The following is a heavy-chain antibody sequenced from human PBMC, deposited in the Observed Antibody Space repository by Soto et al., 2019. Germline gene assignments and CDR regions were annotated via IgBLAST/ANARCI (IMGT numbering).Heavy chain of an antibody. Sequence: QVQLQESGPGLVKPSETLSLTCTVSNGSIGPYYWSWIRQPPGKGLEWMTYIYYSGDTKYNPALQRRASRSPDTSKSQCSLRLTSVTAADTALYYCARGFTVTKHIRGYFGLWGRGTLVIVSS. V-gene: IGHV4-59*01. CDR1: NGSIGPYY. D-gene: IGHD4-17*01. CDR3: ARGFTVTKHIRGYFGL. CDR2: IYYSGDT. J-gene: IGHJ2*01.